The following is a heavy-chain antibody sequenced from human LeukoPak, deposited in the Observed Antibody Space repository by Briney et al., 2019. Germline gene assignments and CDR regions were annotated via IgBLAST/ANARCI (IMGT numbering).Heavy chain of an antibody. CDR1: GGSISSSSYY. D-gene: IGHD3-9*01. CDR2: SYYSGST. Sequence: SSETLSLTCTVSGGSISSSSYYWGWIRQPPGKGLEWIGSSYYSGSTYYNPSLKSRVTISVDTSKNQFSLKLSSVTAADTAVYYCARQVSGIRYFDWLPHYFDYWGQGTLVTVSS. CDR3: ARQVSGIRYFDWLPHYFDY. V-gene: IGHV4-39*01. J-gene: IGHJ4*02.